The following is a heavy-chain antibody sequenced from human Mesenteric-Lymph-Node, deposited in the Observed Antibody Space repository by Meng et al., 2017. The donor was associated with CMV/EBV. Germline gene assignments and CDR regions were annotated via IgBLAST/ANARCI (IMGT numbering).Heavy chain of an antibody. CDR3: ARHRWRRGGYGFYY. CDR1: FSTHNGDMG. D-gene: IGHD3-16*01. J-gene: IGHJ4*02. Sequence: FSTHNGDMGGDLIRPPPGKALEVLATLFLDDDKRYSPFLETRLTITKDRFKNQVVLSMINLDPWDTATYYCARHRWRRGGYGFYYWGQGTLVTVSS. CDR2: LFLDDDK. V-gene: IGHV2-5*02.